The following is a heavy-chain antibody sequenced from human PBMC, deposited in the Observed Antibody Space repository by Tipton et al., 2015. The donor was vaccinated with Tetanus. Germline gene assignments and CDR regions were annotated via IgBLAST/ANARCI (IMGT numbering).Heavy chain of an antibody. Sequence: TLSLTCTVSGVSISGGRYYWSWIRQRPGKGLESIGEIYSSGSTYTDTSLKGRGTISVDTAEDQYSLRLNSVTAADAAVYYYTRDQAGGARGWNYFDFWGLGTLVTVSS. CDR2: IYSSGST. CDR1: GVSISGGRYY. J-gene: IGHJ4*02. CDR3: TRDQAGGARGWNYFDF. V-gene: IGHV4-31*03. D-gene: IGHD1-26*01.